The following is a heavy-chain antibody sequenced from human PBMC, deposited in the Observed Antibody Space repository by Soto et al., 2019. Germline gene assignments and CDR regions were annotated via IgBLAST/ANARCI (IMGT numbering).Heavy chain of an antibody. Sequence: QVQLVQSGTEVKKPGASVKVSCKASGYNFAVHSIRWVRQAPGQRFEWMGWINAGSGHAKYSQNFQGRLTRTPDPSATTVYIELSSLRSEDTALYVGARCIQWSCEADYGADYFDYWGQGALVTVSS. CDR3: ARCIQWSCEADYGADYFDY. J-gene: IGHJ4*02. CDR2: INAGSGHA. CDR1: GYNFAVHS. D-gene: IGHD4-17*01. V-gene: IGHV1-3*01.